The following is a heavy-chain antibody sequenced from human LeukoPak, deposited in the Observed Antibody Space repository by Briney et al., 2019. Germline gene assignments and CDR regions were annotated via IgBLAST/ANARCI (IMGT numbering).Heavy chain of an antibody. CDR2: IYHSGST. CDR3: ARSSYSSSYKVDY. CDR1: GGSISSGGYS. V-gene: IGHV4-30-2*01. Sequence: PSETLSLTCAVSGGSISSGGYSWSWIRQPPGKGLEWIGYIYHSGSTYYNPSLKSRVTISVDRSKNQFSLKLSSVTAADTAVYYCARSSYSSSYKVDYWGQGTLVTVSS. J-gene: IGHJ4*02. D-gene: IGHD6-6*01.